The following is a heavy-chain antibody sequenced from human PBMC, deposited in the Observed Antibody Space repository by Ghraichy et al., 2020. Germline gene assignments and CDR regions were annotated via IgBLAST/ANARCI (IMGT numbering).Heavy chain of an antibody. D-gene: IGHD3-10*01. J-gene: IGHJ4*02. CDR3: ARGRGGSGSYYDL. Sequence: SETLSLTCTVSGGSISGYYWSWIRQPPGKGLEWIPYKYFSGSTNYNPSLKSRITISVDTSKNQISLKLSSATAADTAMYYCARGRGGSGSYYDLWGQGSLVTVSS. CDR1: GGSISGYY. V-gene: IGHV4-59*01. CDR2: KYFSGST.